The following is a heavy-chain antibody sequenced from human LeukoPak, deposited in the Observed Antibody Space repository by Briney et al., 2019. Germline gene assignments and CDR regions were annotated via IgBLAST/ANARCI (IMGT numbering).Heavy chain of an antibody. CDR1: GFTFGTYA. V-gene: IGHV3-23*01. D-gene: IGHD6-19*01. Sequence: PGGSLRLSCAASGFTFGTYAMSWDRQAPGKGLEWISAISGSGGSTYYADSVKGRFTISRDNSKNTLYLQMNSLRAEDTAVYYCAKIPYSSGWVQNWFDPWGQGTLVTVSS. CDR2: ISGSGGST. CDR3: AKIPYSSGWVQNWFDP. J-gene: IGHJ5*02.